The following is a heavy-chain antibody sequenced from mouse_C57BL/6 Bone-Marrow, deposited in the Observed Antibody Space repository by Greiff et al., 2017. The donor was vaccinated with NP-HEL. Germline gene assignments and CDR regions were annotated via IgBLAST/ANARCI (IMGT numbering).Heavy chain of an antibody. CDR2: IDPSDSET. Sequence: QVHVKQPGAELVRPGSSVKLSCKASGYTFTSYWMHWVKQRPIQGLEWIGNIDPSDSETHYNQKFKDKATLTVDKSSSTAYMQLSSLTSEDSAVYYCGTGYWYFDVWGTGTTVTVSS. V-gene: IGHV1-52*01. CDR1: GYTFTSYW. J-gene: IGHJ1*03. CDR3: GTGYWYFDV. D-gene: IGHD4-1*01.